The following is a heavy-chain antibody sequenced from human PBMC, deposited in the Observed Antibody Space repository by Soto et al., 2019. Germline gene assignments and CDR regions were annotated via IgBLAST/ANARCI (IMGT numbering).Heavy chain of an antibody. J-gene: IGHJ4*02. CDR3: ATQYYDILTGYPKDFDY. CDR2: IYYSGST. D-gene: IGHD3-9*01. V-gene: IGHV4-39*01. Sequence: PSETLSLTCTVSGGSISSSSYYWGWIRQPPGKGLEWIGSIYYSGSTYYNPSLKSRVTISVDTSKNQFSLKLSSVTAADTAVYYCATQYYDILTGYPKDFDYWGKGTLVTVSS. CDR1: GGSISSSSYY.